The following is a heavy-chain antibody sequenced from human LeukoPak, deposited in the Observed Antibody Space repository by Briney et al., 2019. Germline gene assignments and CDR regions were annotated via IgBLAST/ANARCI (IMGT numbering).Heavy chain of an antibody. CDR3: ARQQGYCSGGSCPDYNWFDP. J-gene: IGHJ5*02. CDR2: IYYSGST. D-gene: IGHD2-15*01. V-gene: IGHV4-59*01. Sequence: PSETLSLTCTVSGGSISSYYWSWIRQPPGKGLEWIGYIYYSGSTNYNPSLESRVTISVDTSKNQFSLKLSSVTAAGTAVYYCARQQGYCSGGSCPDYNWFDPWGQGTLVTVSS. CDR1: GGSISSYY.